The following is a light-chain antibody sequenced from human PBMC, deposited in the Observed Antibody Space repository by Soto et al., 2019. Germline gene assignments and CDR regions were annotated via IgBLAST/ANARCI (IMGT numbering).Light chain of an antibody. CDR3: SSSTSTSTYV. J-gene: IGLJ1*01. CDR2: EVS. Sequence: SALTQPASVSGSPGQSITISCTGTSSDVGGYNYVSWYQQHPGQAPKLMIYEVSNRSSGVSDRFSGSRSGNTASLTISGLQAEDEADYYCSSSTSTSTYVFGTGTKVTVL. V-gene: IGLV2-14*01. CDR1: SSDVGGYNY.